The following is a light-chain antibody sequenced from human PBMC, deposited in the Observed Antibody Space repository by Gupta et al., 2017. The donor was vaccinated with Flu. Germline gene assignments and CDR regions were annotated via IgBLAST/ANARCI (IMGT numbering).Light chain of an antibody. V-gene: IGKV3-15*01. Sequence: ETVMTQSPATLSVSPGERVTLSCRASQSVGRNLAWYHQRPGQAPRLLIFGATARATGIPGRISGSGSGTEFTLTISSLQSEDFGIYYCQQYHERPRYTFGQGTQL. J-gene: IGKJ2*01. CDR3: QQYHERPRYT. CDR1: QSVGRN. CDR2: GAT.